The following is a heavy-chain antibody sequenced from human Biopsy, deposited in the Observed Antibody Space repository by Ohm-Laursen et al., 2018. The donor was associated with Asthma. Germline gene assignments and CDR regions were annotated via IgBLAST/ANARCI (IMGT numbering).Heavy chain of an antibody. V-gene: IGHV3-30*03. CDR3: ARDVDLRSVY. CDR1: GFMFRSFG. Sequence: RSLRLSCAASGFMFRSFGMHWVRQAPGKGLEWVAVISYDGNHKFYEDSVKGRFTISRDNGKNSLYLQMNSLRAEDTAVYYCARDVDLRSVYWSQGTLVTVSS. D-gene: IGHD2-15*01. CDR2: ISYDGNHK. J-gene: IGHJ4*02.